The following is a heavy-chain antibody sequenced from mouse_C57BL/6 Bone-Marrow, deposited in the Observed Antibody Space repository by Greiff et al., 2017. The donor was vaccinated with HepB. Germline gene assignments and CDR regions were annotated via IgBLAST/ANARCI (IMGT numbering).Heavy chain of an antibody. CDR1: GYAFSSSW. J-gene: IGHJ2*01. CDR3: ATNWADY. Sequence: LEESGPELVKPGASVKISCKASGYAFSSSWMNWVKQRPGKGLEWIGRIYPGDGDTNYNGKFKGKATLTADKSSSTAYMQLSSLTSEDSAVYFCATNWADYWGQGTTLTVSS. D-gene: IGHD4-1*01. CDR2: IYPGDGDT. V-gene: IGHV1-82*01.